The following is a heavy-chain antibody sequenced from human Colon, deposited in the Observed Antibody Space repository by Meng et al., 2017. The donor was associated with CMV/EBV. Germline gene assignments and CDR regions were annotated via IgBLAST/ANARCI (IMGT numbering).Heavy chain of an antibody. Sequence: GGSLRLSCAASGFTFGNFWMHWVRQAPGKGLVWVSRTNSDGSSTSYADSVKGRFTISRDNAKNTLYLQMNSLRAEDTAVYYCARDKLWLIYWGQGTLVTVSS. CDR1: GFTFGNFW. D-gene: IGHD3-10*01. V-gene: IGHV3-74*01. CDR2: TNSDGSST. J-gene: IGHJ4*02. CDR3: ARDKLWLIY.